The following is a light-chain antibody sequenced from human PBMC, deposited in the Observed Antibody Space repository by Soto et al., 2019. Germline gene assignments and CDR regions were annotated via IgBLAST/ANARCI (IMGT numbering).Light chain of an antibody. CDR2: KAS. CDR3: QQWSAYPYI. V-gene: IGKV1-5*03. J-gene: IGKJ2*01. Sequence: DIQMTQSPSTLSASVGDRVTITCRASQSISSWLAWYQQKPGKAPKLLIYKASSLESGVPSRFSGSRSGTEFTLTISSLQPDDFATYYCQQWSAYPYIFGQGTKLEIK. CDR1: QSISSW.